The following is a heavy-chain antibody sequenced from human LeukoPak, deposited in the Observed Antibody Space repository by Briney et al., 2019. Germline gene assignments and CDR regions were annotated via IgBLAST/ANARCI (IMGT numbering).Heavy chain of an antibody. Sequence: ASVKVSCKASGYTFTGYYMHWVRQAPGQGLEWMGWINPNSGGTNYAQKIQGRVTMTRDTSISTAYMELSRLRSDDTAVYYCARARGHSATLLDYWGQGTLVTVSS. CDR3: ARARGHSATLLDY. D-gene: IGHD5-12*01. CDR2: INPNSGGT. V-gene: IGHV1-2*02. J-gene: IGHJ4*02. CDR1: GYTFTGYY.